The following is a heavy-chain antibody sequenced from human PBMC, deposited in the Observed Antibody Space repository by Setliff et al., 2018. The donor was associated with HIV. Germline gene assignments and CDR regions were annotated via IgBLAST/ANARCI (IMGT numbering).Heavy chain of an antibody. J-gene: IGHJ4*02. CDR3: AIAPLESMMTTANYFDS. Sequence: SETLSLTCAVSGGSFSGDFWTWIRQAPGKGLEWIGEIHHTGRTDYNPSLKGRVTISEDTSKSQFTLRLHSVTAADTAVYYCAIAPLESMMTTANYFDSWGQGTLVTVSS. CDR2: IHHTGRT. V-gene: IGHV4-34*01. D-gene: IGHD4-17*01. CDR1: GGSFSGDF.